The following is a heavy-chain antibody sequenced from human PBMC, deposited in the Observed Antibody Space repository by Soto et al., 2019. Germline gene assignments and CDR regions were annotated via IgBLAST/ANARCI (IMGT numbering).Heavy chain of an antibody. CDR3: ARDFDSIAARRGDYYGMDV. J-gene: IGHJ6*02. D-gene: IGHD6-6*01. CDR1: GGTFSSYA. Sequence: QVQLVQSGAEVKKPESSVKVSCKAAGGTFSSYAVSGVRQSPGQGLEWMRGIIPIFGTANYAQKFQDRVTITEDESKRIAYMQLRSLRSEDTDVYDCARDFDSIAARRGDYYGMDVWGQETTVTGSS. V-gene: IGHV1-69*01. CDR2: IIPIFGTA.